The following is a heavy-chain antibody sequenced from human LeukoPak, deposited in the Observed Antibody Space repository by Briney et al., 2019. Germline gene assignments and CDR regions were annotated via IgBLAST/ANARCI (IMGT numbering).Heavy chain of an antibody. J-gene: IGHJ5*02. Sequence: GGSLRLSCAASGFTFSSYSMNWVRQAPGKGLEWVSFISSSSNYRYYADSVKGRFTISRDNAKNSLYLQMASLRAEDTAVYYCARSSGYYYYWFDPWGQGTLVTVSS. D-gene: IGHD3-22*01. CDR3: ARSSGYYYYWFDP. CDR2: ISSSSNYR. CDR1: GFTFSSYS. V-gene: IGHV3-21*01.